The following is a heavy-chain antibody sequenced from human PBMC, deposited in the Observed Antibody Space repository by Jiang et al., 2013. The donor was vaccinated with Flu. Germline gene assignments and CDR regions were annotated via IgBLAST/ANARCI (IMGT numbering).Heavy chain of an antibody. CDR3: ARESWQQQLVQYYYYGMDV. CDR2: K. V-gene: IGHV3-7*01. J-gene: IGHJ6*02. Sequence: KYYVDSVKGRFTISRDNAKNSLYLQMNSLRAEDTAVYYCARESWQQQLVQYYYYGMDVWGQGTTVTVSS. D-gene: IGHD6-13*01.